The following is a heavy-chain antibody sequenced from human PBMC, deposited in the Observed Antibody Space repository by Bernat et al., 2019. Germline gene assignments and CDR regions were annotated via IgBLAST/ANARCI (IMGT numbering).Heavy chain of an antibody. CDR3: GRERPHIDFWIASDY. CDR2: ISGGGGNT. D-gene: IGHD3-3*01. CDR1: GFTFSNYG. Sequence: EVQLVESGGGSVEPGGSLRLSCAASGFTFSNYGMIWVRQAPGKGPEWVSTISGGGGNTHYADSVKGRFTISRDDSKSTLFLHMNSLRTEDTAVYYCGRERPHIDFWIASDYWGQGTLVTVSS. J-gene: IGHJ4*02. V-gene: IGHV3-23*04.